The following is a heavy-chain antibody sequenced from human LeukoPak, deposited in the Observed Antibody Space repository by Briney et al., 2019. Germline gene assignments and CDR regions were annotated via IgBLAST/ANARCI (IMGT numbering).Heavy chain of an antibody. Sequence: NPSETPSLTRTVSGGSLSSYYWSWIRQPPGKGLGGIGYIYYSGRTNFNPSLKSRVTISVDTSKNQFSLKLSSVTAADTAVYYCARLGSGDYEFNTFDYWGQGTLVTVSS. J-gene: IGHJ4*02. V-gene: IGHV4-59*12. D-gene: IGHD4-17*01. CDR2: IYYSGRT. CDR3: ARLGSGDYEFNTFDY. CDR1: GGSLSSYY.